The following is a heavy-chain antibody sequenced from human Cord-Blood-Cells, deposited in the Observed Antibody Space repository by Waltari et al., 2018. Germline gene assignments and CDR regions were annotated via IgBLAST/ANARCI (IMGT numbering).Heavy chain of an antibody. CDR1: GFTFSSYG. CDR3: AKVSVSGYYRSHFDY. D-gene: IGHD3-3*01. V-gene: IGHV3-30*18. Sequence: QVQLVESGGGVVQPGRSLRLSCAASGFTFSSYGMHWVRQAPGKGLEWVAVISYDGSNKDYADSVKGRFTISRDNSKNTLYLQMNSLRAEDTAVYYCAKVSVSGYYRSHFDYWGQGTLVTVSS. J-gene: IGHJ4*02. CDR2: ISYDGSNK.